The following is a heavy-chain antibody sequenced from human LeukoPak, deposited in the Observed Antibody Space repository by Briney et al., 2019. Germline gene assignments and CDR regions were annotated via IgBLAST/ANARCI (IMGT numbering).Heavy chain of an antibody. D-gene: IGHD4-23*01. J-gene: IGHJ4*02. CDR2: ITPIFGTA. CDR3: ARGWLAETTVVTPYNY. Sequence: SVKVSCKASGGTFSSYDISWVRQAPGQGLEWMGGITPIFGTANYAQKFQGRVTITAVESMSTAYMELSSLRSEDTAVYYCARGWLAETTVVTPYNYWGQGTLVTVSS. V-gene: IGHV1-69*13. CDR1: GGTFSSYD.